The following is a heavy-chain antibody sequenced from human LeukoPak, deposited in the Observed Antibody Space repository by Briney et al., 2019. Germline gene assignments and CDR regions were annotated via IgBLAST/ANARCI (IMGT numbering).Heavy chain of an antibody. CDR3: TRGHGSGSYYNGDY. D-gene: IGHD3-10*01. CDR1: GGSIGSDDYY. CDR2: IYYSGST. Sequence: SETLSLTCTVSGGSIGSDDYYWSWIRQPPGKGLEWIGCIYYSGSTYYNPSLKSRVTISVDTSKNQFSLKLNSVTAADTAVYYCTRGHGSGSYYNGDYWGQGTLVTVSS. V-gene: IGHV4-30-4*01. J-gene: IGHJ4*02.